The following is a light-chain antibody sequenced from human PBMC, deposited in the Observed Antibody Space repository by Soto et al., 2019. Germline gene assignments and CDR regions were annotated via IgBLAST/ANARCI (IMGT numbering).Light chain of an antibody. CDR3: QQRSNWPLT. CDR1: QSVSSY. Sequence: EIVLTLSPATLSLSPGERATLSCRASQSVSSYLAWYQQRPGQAPRLLIYDASNRATGIPARFSGGGSGTDFTLTISSLEPEDFAVYYCQQRSNWPLTFGGGTKVDIK. V-gene: IGKV3-11*01. J-gene: IGKJ4*01. CDR2: DAS.